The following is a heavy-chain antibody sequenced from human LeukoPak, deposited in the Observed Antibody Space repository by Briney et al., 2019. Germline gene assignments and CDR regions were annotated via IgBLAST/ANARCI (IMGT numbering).Heavy chain of an antibody. CDR1: GYTFTGYY. Sequence: ASVKVSFKASGYTFTGYYMHWVRQTPGQGLEWMGWINPNSGGTNYAQKFQGRATMTRDTSIGTAYMELSRLRSDDTAVYYCARDTAMVTYWFDPWGQGTLVTVSS. J-gene: IGHJ5*02. V-gene: IGHV1-2*02. CDR3: ARDTAMVTYWFDP. D-gene: IGHD5-18*01. CDR2: INPNSGGT.